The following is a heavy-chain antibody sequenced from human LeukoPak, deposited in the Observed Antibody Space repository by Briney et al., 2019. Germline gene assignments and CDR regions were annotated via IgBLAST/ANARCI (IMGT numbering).Heavy chain of an antibody. CDR2: VYYSGNT. V-gene: IGHV4-39*01. CDR3: ARHIRVAAGVRLSFFDY. D-gene: IGHD6-13*01. CDR1: GGSISSSSYY. J-gene: IGHJ4*02. Sequence: SETLSLTCSVSGGSISSSSYYWGWIRQPPGKGLEWIGSVYYSGNTYFNPSLKSRVTISVDTSKNQFSLKLSSVTAADTAVYYCARHIRVAAGVRLSFFDYWGQGTLVTVSS.